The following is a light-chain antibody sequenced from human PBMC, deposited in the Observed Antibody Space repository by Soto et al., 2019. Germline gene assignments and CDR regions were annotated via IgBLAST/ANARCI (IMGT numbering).Light chain of an antibody. V-gene: IGLV2-14*01. CDR3: TSYTSGSTVV. CDR2: DVS. CDR1: SSDVGGFNY. Sequence: QSALTQPASVSGSPGQSITISCTGTSSDVGGFNYVSWYQQHPGKAPQLMIYDVSNRPSGISNRFSGSKSGNTASLTISGLQAGDEAAYYCTSYTSGSTVVFGGGTQLTVL. J-gene: IGLJ2*01.